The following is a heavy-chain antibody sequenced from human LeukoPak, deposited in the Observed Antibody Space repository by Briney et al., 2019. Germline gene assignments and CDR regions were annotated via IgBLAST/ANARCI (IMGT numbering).Heavy chain of an antibody. V-gene: IGHV2-26*01. J-gene: IGHJ3*02. Sequence: SGPVLVKPTETLTLTCTVSGFSLSNSRMGVSWIRQPPGKALEWLAHIFSNDEQSYSTSLKSRLTISKDTSKSQVVLTMTNMDPADTATYYCSRIRGGPYYYDSRNYYYDAFDIWGQGTMVTVSS. D-gene: IGHD3-22*01. CDR2: IFSNDEQ. CDR3: SRIRGGPYYYDSRNYYYDAFDI. CDR1: GFSLSNSRMG.